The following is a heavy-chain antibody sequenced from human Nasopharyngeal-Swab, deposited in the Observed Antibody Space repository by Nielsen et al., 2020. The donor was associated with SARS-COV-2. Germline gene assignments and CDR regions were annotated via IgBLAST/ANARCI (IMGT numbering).Heavy chain of an antibody. J-gene: IGHJ4*02. CDR1: GGTFSSYA. V-gene: IGHV1-69*13. D-gene: IGHD6-19*01. CDR3: ARSSGWYVTLDY. Sequence: SVKVSCNASGGTFSSYAISWVRQAPGQGLEWMGGIIPIFGTANYAQKFQGRVTITADESTSTAYMELSSLRSEDTAVYYCARSSGWYVTLDYWGQGTLVTVSS. CDR2: IIPIFGTA.